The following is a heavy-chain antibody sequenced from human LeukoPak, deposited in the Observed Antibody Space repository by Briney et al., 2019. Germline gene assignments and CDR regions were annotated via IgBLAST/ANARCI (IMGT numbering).Heavy chain of an antibody. J-gene: IGHJ3*02. CDR2: ISGSGGST. CDR1: GFTFSSYA. V-gene: IGHV3-23*01. D-gene: IGHD2-15*01. CDR3: AKDPIVVDAFDI. Sequence: GGSLRLSCAASGFTFSSYAMSWVRQTPGKGLEWVSAISGSGGSTYYADSVKGRFTISRDNSKNTLYLQMNSLRAEDTAVYYCAKDPIVVDAFDIWGQGTMVTVSS.